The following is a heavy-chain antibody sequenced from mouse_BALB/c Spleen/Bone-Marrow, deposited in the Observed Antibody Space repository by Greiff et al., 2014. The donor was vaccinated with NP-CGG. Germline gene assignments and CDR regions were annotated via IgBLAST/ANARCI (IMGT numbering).Heavy chain of an antibody. CDR2: IRNKANGYTT. Sequence: VQLKESGGGLVQPGGSLRLSCATSGFTFTDYYMSWVRQPPGKALEWLGFIRNKANGYTTEYSASVKGRFTISRDNSRSILYLQMNTLRAEDSATYYCARDTTVVPYWYFDVWGAGTTVTVSS. CDR1: GFTFTDYY. J-gene: IGHJ1*01. V-gene: IGHV7-3*02. CDR3: ARDTTVVPYWYFDV. D-gene: IGHD1-1*01.